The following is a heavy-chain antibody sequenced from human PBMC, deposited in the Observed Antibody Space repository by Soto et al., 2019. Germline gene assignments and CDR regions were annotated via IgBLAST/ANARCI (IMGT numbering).Heavy chain of an antibody. J-gene: IGHJ5*02. CDR3: ARHGDNDFWSGYPRGWLDP. D-gene: IGHD3-3*01. Sequence: ASETLSLTCTVSSGSITGSSQYWDWIRQPPGKGLEWIGSISYSGNIYLNPSLKSRVSISVETSKNQFSLRLTSLTAADTAVYYCARHGDNDFWSGYPRGWLDPWGQGTLVTVSS. CDR1: SGSITGSSQY. CDR2: ISYSGNI. V-gene: IGHV4-39*01.